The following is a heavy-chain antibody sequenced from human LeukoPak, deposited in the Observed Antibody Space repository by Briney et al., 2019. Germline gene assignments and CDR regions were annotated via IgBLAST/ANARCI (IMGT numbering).Heavy chain of an antibody. CDR2: ISYDGSNK. D-gene: IGHD6-13*01. J-gene: IGHJ1*01. V-gene: IGHV3-30*18. Sequence: GGSLRLSCAASGFTFSSYGMHWVRQAPGKGLEWVAVISYDGSNKYYADSVKGRFTISRDNSKNTLYLQMNSLRAEDTAVYYCAKVQRYSSSWTGAEYFQHWGQGTLVTVSS. CDR3: AKVQRYSSSWTGAEYFQH. CDR1: GFTFSSYG.